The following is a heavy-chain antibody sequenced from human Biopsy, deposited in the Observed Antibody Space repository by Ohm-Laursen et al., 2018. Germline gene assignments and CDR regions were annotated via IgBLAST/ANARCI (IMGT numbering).Heavy chain of an antibody. J-gene: IGHJ4*02. CDR1: TGTFNSYG. CDR2: FDREERKT. V-gene: IGHV1-24*01. D-gene: IGHD3-10*01. CDR3: ATGPYYDTRFYYNVRPFDF. Sequence: ASVKVSCKAPTGTFNSYGIIWVRQTGGKGLEWMGGFDREERKTVYAEKFQGRVTMTEDTSTDTVYMEVTSLRSDDTAVYYCATGPYYDTRFYYNVRPFDFWGQGTLVTVSS.